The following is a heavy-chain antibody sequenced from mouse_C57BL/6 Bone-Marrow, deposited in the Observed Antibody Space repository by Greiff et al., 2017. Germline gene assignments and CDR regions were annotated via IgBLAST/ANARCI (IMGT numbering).Heavy chain of an antibody. D-gene: IGHD1-1*01. CDR3: ARRNTTVVDY. V-gene: IGHV1-26*01. CDR1: GYTFTDYY. J-gene: IGHJ2*01. CDR2: INPNNGGT. Sequence: EVQLQQSGPELVKPGASVKISCKASGYTFTDYYMNWVKQSHGKSLEWIGDINPNNGGTSYNQKFKGKATLTVDKSSSTAYMELRSLTSEDSAVXYCARRNTTVVDYWGQGTTLTVSS.